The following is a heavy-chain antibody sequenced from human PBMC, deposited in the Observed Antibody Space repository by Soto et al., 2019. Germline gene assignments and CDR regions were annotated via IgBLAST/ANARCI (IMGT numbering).Heavy chain of an antibody. CDR3: ARKNWLFSTGYLVGNDYHALAV. CDR1: GGSISSYY. V-gene: IGHV4-59*01. CDR2: VYYSGNT. Sequence: ETLSLTYTVSGGSISSYYWSWIRQPPSKGLEWLGNVYYSGNTNYNPSFQSRVTISVDTSNKWFALKLNSVTAADTAVYYCARKNWLFSTGYLVGNDYHALAVGGKGPTV. J-gene: IGHJ6*03. D-gene: IGHD3-9*01.